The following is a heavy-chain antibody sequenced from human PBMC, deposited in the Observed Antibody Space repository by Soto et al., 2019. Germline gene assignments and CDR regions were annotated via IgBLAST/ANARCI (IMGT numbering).Heavy chain of an antibody. J-gene: IGHJ3*02. D-gene: IGHD4-17*01. CDR1: GFTFSSHW. Sequence: LRLSCGASGFTFSSHWMSWVGQAPGKGLERVANIKQDGSEKYYVDSVKGRFTISRDNAKNSLYLQMNSLRAEDTAVYYCARESDYGDYFAFDICGQGTMVTVSS. CDR2: IKQDGSEK. CDR3: ARESDYGDYFAFDI. V-gene: IGHV3-7*01.